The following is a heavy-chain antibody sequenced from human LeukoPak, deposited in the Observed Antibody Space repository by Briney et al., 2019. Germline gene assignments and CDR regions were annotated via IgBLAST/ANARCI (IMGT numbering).Heavy chain of an antibody. CDR2: ISYVASKK. CDR3: AKPETYYYDSSGYRPGYFQH. Sequence: GGSLRLSCAASGFAFSSDAMHWVRQAPGKGLEWVAFISYVASKKYYADSVKGRFTISRDNSKNTLYLQMNSLRAEDTAVYYCAKPETYYYDSSGYRPGYFQHWGQGTLVTVSS. J-gene: IGHJ1*01. D-gene: IGHD3-22*01. CDR1: GFAFSSDA. V-gene: IGHV3-30-3*02.